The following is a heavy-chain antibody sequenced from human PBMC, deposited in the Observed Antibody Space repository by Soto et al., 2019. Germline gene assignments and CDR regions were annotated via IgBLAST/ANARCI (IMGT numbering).Heavy chain of an antibody. V-gene: IGHV3-30*18. Sequence: SCAASGFTFSNYGMHWVRQAPGKGLEWVAIISYDGSTIYYADSVKGRFTISRDNSKNTLYLQLNTLRTEDTAVYYCAKPSQPYSAPYYFDYWGQGTLVTVSS. CDR2: ISYDGSTI. CDR1: GFTFSNYG. CDR3: AKPSQPYSAPYYFDY. D-gene: IGHD4-4*01. J-gene: IGHJ4*02.